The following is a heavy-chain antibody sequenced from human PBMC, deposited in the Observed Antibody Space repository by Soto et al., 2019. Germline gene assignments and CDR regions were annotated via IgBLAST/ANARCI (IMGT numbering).Heavy chain of an antibody. D-gene: IGHD1-1*01. J-gene: IGHJ4*02. CDR2: IDWDDEK. CDR3: ARTTNTGTDY. Sequence: GPTRVNPTQTLTLTCTFSGFSLTTSGMRVTWIRQPPGKALEWLARIDWDDEKFYSTSLKTRLTISKDTSKNQVVLTMTNMDPVDTATYYCARTTNTGTDYWGQGTLVTVSS. CDR1: GFSLTTSGMR. V-gene: IGHV2-70*04.